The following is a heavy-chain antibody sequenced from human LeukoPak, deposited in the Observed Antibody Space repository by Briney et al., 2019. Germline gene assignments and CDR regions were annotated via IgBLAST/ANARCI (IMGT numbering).Heavy chain of an antibody. CDR1: GFTFNNYV. Sequence: HGGSLRLSCAASGFTFNNYVMSWVRQAPGKGLEWVSSITASGGSTHFADSVKGRFTISGDNSKNTLYLQMNSLRAEDTAVYYFAKGWSWSYFGYWGQGTLITVSS. CDR3: AKGWSWSYFGY. D-gene: IGHD3-3*01. CDR2: ITASGGST. V-gene: IGHV3-23*01. J-gene: IGHJ4*02.